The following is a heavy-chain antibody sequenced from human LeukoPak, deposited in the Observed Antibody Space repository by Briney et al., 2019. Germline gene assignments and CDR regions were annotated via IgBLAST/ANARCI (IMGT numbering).Heavy chain of an antibody. J-gene: IGHJ4*02. CDR2: IKQDGSEK. D-gene: IGHD3-22*01. CDR1: GFTSSSYW. CDR3: ARDKYYYDSSGYYGTNGGFDY. Sequence: GGSLRLSCAASGFTSSSYWMSSVCQAPGKGLEWVANIKQDGSEKYYVDSVKGRLSISRDNAKNSLYLQMNSLRAEDTAVYYCARDKYYYDSSGYYGTNGGFDYWGQGTLVTVSS. V-gene: IGHV3-7*01.